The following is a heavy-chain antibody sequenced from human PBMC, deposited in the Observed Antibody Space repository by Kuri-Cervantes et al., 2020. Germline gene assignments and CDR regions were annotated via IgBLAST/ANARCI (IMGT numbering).Heavy chain of an antibody. J-gene: IGHJ3*02. D-gene: IGHD4-17*01. Sequence: SLKISCAASGFTFDDYAMHWVRQAPGKGLEWVSGISWNSGSIGYADSVKGRLTISRDNAKNSLYLQMNSLRAEDTALYYCAKAGHYGDNNALDIWGQGTMVTVSS. CDR1: GFTFDDYA. V-gene: IGHV3-9*01. CDR3: AKAGHYGDNNALDI. CDR2: ISWNSGSI.